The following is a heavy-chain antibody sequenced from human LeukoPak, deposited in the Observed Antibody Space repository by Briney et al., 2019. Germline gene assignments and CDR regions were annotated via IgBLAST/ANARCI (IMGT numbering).Heavy chain of an antibody. CDR1: GGTFSSYA. J-gene: IGHJ5*02. D-gene: IGHD3-3*01. Sequence: ASVKVSCKASGGTFSSYAINWVRQAPGQGLEWMGGIIPIFGTANYAQKFQGRVTITTDESTSTAYMELSSLRSEDTAVYYCARGARFSLGFDPWGKGPLVTVS. V-gene: IGHV1-69*05. CDR2: IIPIFGTA. CDR3: ARGARFSLGFDP.